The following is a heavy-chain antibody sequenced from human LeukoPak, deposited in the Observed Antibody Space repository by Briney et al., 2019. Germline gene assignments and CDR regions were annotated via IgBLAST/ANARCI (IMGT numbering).Heavy chain of an antibody. D-gene: IGHD1-26*01. V-gene: IGHV4-59*01. CDR2: IYYSGNT. J-gene: IGHJ5*02. CDR3: ARDQIVVAGNWFDP. CDR1: GDSITVYY. Sequence: SETLSLTCTVSGDSITVYYWSWIRQPPGKGLGWIGDIYYSGNTNYNPSLKSRVTISIDTSKNQFSLNLRSVTTADTAVYYCARDQIVVAGNWFDPWGQGTLVTVSS.